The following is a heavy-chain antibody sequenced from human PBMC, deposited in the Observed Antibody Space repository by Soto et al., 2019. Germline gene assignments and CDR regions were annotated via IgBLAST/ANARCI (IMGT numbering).Heavy chain of an antibody. CDR2: IYHSGST. J-gene: IGHJ4*02. CDR1: GGSISSGGYS. Sequence: QLQLQESGSGLVKPSQTLSLTCAVSGGSISSGGYSWSWIRQTPGTGLEWLGYIYHSGSTYSHPSLKGRVTISVDRSTTQFSLKLSSVTAADTAGDFSDGVSDYWCQGNLVTGSS. CDR3: DGVSDY. V-gene: IGHV4-30-2*01.